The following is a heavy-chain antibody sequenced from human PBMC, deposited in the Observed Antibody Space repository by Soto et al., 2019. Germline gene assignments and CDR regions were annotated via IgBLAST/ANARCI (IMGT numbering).Heavy chain of an antibody. D-gene: IGHD3-3*01. Sequence: QVQLVESGGGVVQPGRSLRLSCVASGFTFSSYGMHWVRQAPGKGLEWAAVIWYDGSNKYYVDSVKGRFTISRDNSKNTLYLQMNSLRVEDTAVYYCARGGAVLEWFEYWGQGTLVTVSS. CDR1: GFTFSSYG. J-gene: IGHJ4*02. CDR2: IWYDGSNK. CDR3: ARGGAVLEWFEY. V-gene: IGHV3-33*01.